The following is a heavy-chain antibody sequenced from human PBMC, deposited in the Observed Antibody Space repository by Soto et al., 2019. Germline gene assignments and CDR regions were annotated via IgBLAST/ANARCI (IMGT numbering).Heavy chain of an antibody. CDR2: IYHSGNT. CDR3: ARTSRFDC. V-gene: IGHV4-34*01. CDR1: GGSFSGYY. J-gene: IGHJ4*02. Sequence: SGTLSLTCAVYGGSFSGYYWSWIRQPPGKGLEWIGEIYHSGNTNYNPSLKSRVTMSVDTSKNQFSLKLSSVTAADTAVYYCARTSRFDCWGQGTLVTVSS. D-gene: IGHD6-6*01.